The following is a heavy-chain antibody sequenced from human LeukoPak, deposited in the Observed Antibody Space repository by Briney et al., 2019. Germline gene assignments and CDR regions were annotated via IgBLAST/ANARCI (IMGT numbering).Heavy chain of an antibody. Sequence: SETLSLTCTVSGGSISSYYWSWIRQPPGKGLEWIGYIYYSGSTNYNPSLKSRVTISVDTSKNQFSLKLSSVTAADTAVYYCARAFLPDIVVVVAATTYYFDYWGQGTLVTVSS. V-gene: IGHV4-59*08. CDR3: ARAFLPDIVVVVAATTYYFDY. J-gene: IGHJ4*02. D-gene: IGHD2-15*01. CDR1: GGSISSYY. CDR2: IYYSGST.